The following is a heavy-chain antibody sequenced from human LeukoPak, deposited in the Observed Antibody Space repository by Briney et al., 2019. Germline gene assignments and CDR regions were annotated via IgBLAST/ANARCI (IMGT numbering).Heavy chain of an antibody. V-gene: IGHV4-34*01. CDR1: GGSFSGYY. J-gene: IGHJ5*02. D-gene: IGHD3-9*01. CDR2: INHSGST. CDR3: ASLNYDILTGYYTGWFDP. Sequence: SETLSLTCAVYGGSFSGYYWSWLRQPPGKGLEWFGEINHSGSTNYNLSLKSRVTISVDTSKNQFSLKLSSVTAADTAVYYCASLNYDILTGYYTGWFDPWGQGTLVTVSS.